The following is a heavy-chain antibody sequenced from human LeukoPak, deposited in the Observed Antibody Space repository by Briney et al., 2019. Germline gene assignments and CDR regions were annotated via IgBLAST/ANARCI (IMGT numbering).Heavy chain of an antibody. Sequence: SQTLSLTCAISGDSVSSNSAAWNWIRQSPSTGLEWLGRTYYRSKWYNDYAGSVKSRITINPDTSKNQFSLQVNSVTPEDTAVYYCARGKVSFYGMDVWGQGTTVIVSS. CDR2: TYYRSKWYN. J-gene: IGHJ6*02. V-gene: IGHV6-1*01. CDR3: ARGKVSFYGMDV. D-gene: IGHD2-8*01. CDR1: GDSVSSNSAA.